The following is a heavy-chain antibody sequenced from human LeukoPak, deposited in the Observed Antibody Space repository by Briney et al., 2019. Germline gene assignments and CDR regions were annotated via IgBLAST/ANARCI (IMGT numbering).Heavy chain of an antibody. CDR2: IIPIFGTA. J-gene: IGHJ4*02. CDR3: AKGVLYYYGSGSYYRFTTNSNFDY. D-gene: IGHD3-10*01. CDR1: GGTFSSYA. V-gene: IGHV1-69*13. Sequence: ASVKVSCKASGGTFSSYAISWVRQAPGQGLEWMGGIIPIFGTANYAQKFQGRVTITADESTSTAYMELSSLRAEDTAVYYCAKGVLYYYGSGSYYRFTTNSNFDYWGQGTLVTVSS.